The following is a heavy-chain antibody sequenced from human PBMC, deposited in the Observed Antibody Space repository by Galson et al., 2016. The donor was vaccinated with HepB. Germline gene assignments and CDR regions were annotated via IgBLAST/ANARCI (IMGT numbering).Heavy chain of an antibody. V-gene: IGHV3-7*01. CDR2: IWRDESPK. J-gene: IGHJ3*02. CDR1: GFTFSNYW. D-gene: IGHD3-10*01. Sequence: SLRLSCAASGFTFSNYWMTWVRQAPGKGLEWVANIWRDESPKYYLDSVKGRFTISRDNAKNSVYLQMNSLRVEDTAVYFCARDLNPRSDDTFYDAFDIWGQGTMVSVSS. CDR3: ARDLNPRSDDTFYDAFDI.